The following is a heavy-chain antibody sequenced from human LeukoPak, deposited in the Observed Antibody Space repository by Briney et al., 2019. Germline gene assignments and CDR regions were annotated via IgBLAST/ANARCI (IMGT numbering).Heavy chain of an antibody. J-gene: IGHJ6*02. CDR1: GYTFTSYY. CDR3: ARVRVWSGSNRHTYYYGMDV. V-gene: IGHV1-46*01. CDR2: INPSGGST. Sequence: GASVKVSCKASGYTFTSYYMHWVRRAPGQGLEWMGIINPSGGSTSYAQKFQGRVTMTRDTSTSTVYMELSSLRSEDTAVYYCARVRVWSGSNRHTYYYGMDVWGQGTTVTVSS. D-gene: IGHD3-3*01.